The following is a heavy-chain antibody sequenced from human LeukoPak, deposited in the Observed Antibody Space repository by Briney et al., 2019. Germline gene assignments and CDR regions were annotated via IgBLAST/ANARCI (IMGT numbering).Heavy chain of an antibody. D-gene: IGHD3-9*01. CDR3: AKELTSSLGNYMDV. V-gene: IGHV4-38-2*02. Sequence: SETLSLTCSVSGYSITSGYYWGWFRQPPGKGLEWIGNIHHGGSTYSTVSLKSRLTISVDTSKNQFSLRLSSVTAADTAVYYCAKELTSSLGNYMDVWGKGTTVTVSS. J-gene: IGHJ6*03. CDR1: GYSITSGYY. CDR2: IHHGGST.